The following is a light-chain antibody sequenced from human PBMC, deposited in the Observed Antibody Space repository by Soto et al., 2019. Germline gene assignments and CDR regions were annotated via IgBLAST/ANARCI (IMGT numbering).Light chain of an antibody. Sequence: ENVLTQSPGTLSLSLGERATLSCRASQSVSSSYLAWYQQKPGQAPRLLIYDTSYRATGIPARFSGSGSGTDFTLTISSLEPEDFAVYYCQQRSNWITFGQGTRLEI. J-gene: IGKJ5*01. V-gene: IGKV3D-20*02. CDR2: DTS. CDR1: QSVSSSY. CDR3: QQRSNWIT.